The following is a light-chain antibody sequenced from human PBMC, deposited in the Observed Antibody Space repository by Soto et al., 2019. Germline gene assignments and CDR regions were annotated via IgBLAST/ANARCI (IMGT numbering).Light chain of an antibody. CDR3: SSYASNSTLDV. Sequence: QSALTQPASVSVSPGQSITISCTGTSSDVGDYNYVSWFQQHPGKAPKLMIYDVSNRPSEVSNRFSGSKSGNTASLTISGLKAEDEADYYCSSYASNSTLDVFGTGTKVTVL. V-gene: IGLV2-14*03. CDR2: DVS. CDR1: SSDVGDYNY. J-gene: IGLJ1*01.